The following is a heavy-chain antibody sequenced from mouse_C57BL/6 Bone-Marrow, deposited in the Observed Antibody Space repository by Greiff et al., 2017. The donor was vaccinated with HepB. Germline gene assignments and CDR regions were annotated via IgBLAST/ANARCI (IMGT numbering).Heavy chain of an antibody. CDR1: GYAFSSSW. V-gene: IGHV1-82*01. Sequence: QVQLQQSGPELVKPGDSVKISCKASGYAFSSSWMNWVKQRPGKGLEWIGRIYPGDGDTNYNGKFKGKATLTADKSSSTAYMQLSSLTSEDSAVYFCARHRRGFDYWGQGTTLTVSS. J-gene: IGHJ2*01. CDR3: ARHRRGFDY. CDR2: IYPGDGDT.